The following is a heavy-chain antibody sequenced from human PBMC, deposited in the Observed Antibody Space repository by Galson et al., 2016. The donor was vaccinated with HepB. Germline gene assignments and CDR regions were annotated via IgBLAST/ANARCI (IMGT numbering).Heavy chain of an antibody. CDR2: ISGSRGNT. Sequence: SLRLSCAASGFTFSSYAMNWVRQAPGKGLEWVSSISGSRGNTYYADFVKGRLTISRDNSKNTVYLQMSSLRVDDTAVYYCAKVGWREYDGYWGQGTLVTVSS. D-gene: IGHD3-10*01. CDR1: GFTFSSYA. J-gene: IGHJ4*02. CDR3: AKVGWREYDGY. V-gene: IGHV3-23*01.